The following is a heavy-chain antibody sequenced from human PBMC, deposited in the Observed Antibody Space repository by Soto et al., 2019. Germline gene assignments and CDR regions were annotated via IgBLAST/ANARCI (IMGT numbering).Heavy chain of an antibody. Sequence: NPXETPSLTCAVSGGSISSSNWWSCVRQPPGKGLEWIGEIYHSGSTNYNPSLKSRVTISVDESKNQFSLKLSSVTAADTAVYYCASDNSGMVRGVTPFDPWGQGTLVTVSS. J-gene: IGHJ5*02. V-gene: IGHV4-4*02. CDR2: IYHSGST. CDR1: GGSISSSNW. D-gene: IGHD3-10*01. CDR3: ASDNSGMVRGVTPFDP.